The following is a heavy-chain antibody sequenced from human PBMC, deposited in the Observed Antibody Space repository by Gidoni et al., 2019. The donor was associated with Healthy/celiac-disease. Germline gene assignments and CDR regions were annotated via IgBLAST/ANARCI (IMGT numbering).Heavy chain of an antibody. J-gene: IGHJ4*02. CDR3: AKDLRDSSGWYVGYYFDY. CDR2: IRGSGGST. Sequence: EVQLVESGGGLVQPGGSLRLPCTTSGCTFSSYALSWVRQAPGKGLGWFSAIRGSGGSTYYADSVKGRFTISRDNSKNTLYLQMNSLRAEDTAVYYCAKDLRDSSGWYVGYYFDYWGQGTLVTVSS. V-gene: IGHV3-23*04. D-gene: IGHD6-19*01. CDR1: GCTFSSYA.